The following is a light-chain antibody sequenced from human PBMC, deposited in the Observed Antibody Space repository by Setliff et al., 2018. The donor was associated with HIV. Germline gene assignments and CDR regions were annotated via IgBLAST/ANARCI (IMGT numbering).Light chain of an antibody. CDR3: QVWDSSSDHAV. J-gene: IGLJ2*01. CDR2: GNK. CDR1: SSNIGAGYD. Sequence: QSVLTQPPSVSGAPGQRVTISCTGSSSNIGAGYDVHWYQQLPGTAPKLLIYGNKFRPSGVPDRFSGSTSGNTATLTISRVEAGDEADYYCQVWDSSSDHAVFGGGTKVTVL. V-gene: IGLV1-40*01.